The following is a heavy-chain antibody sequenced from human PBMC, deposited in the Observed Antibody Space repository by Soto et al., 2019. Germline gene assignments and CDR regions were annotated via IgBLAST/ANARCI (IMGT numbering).Heavy chain of an antibody. CDR1: GYSFTSYW. J-gene: IGHJ6*02. CDR2: IDPSDSYT. CDR3: ASQRVVAATSVYYYGMDV. V-gene: IGHV5-10-1*01. Sequence: GESLKISCKGSGYSFTSYWISWVRQMPGKGLEWMGRIDPSDSYTNYSPSFQGHVTISADKSISTAYLQWSSLKASDTAMYYCASQRVVAATSVYYYGMDVWGQGTTVTVSS. D-gene: IGHD1-26*01.